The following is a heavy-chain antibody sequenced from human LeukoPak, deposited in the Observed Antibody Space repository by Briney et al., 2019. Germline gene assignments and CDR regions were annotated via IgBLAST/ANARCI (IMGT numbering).Heavy chain of an antibody. V-gene: IGHV3-69-1*01. J-gene: IGHJ4*02. D-gene: IGHD2-15*01. CDR2: IGFGGNF. CDR1: GFTFSNAW. Sequence: PGGSLRLSCAASGFTFSNAWMSWVRQAPGKGLEWVAHIGFGGNFYYADSVKGRFTISRDNAKNSLYLQMDNLRDDDTAVYYCAKDYQWSCDYWGQGTLVTVSS. CDR3: AKDYQWSCDY.